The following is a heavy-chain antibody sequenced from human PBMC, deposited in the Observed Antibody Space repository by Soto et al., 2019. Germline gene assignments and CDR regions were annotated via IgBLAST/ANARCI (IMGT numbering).Heavy chain of an antibody. D-gene: IGHD4-4*01. CDR2: ISWDDDQ. CDR3: AHSPPLGSNYRSHYLDT. Sequence: QITLKESGPTLVKPTQTLTVTCTFSGFLLSSIGVGVGWIRQPPGKALECLAVISWDDDQRYSPSLKCRLPINENTSKTQVVPTVTDMDPVDTATYFCAHSPPLGSNYRSHYLDTWGQGTLVTVSS. J-gene: IGHJ5*02. V-gene: IGHV2-5*02. CDR1: GFLLSSIGVG.